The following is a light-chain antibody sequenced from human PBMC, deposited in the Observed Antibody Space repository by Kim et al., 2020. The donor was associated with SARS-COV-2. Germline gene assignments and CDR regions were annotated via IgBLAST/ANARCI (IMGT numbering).Light chain of an antibody. CDR2: DAA. CDR3: QQYGSSPR. Sequence: SLSPGEGATRSCRASHSIGINLAWYQQTRGQAPRLLIYDAAIRATGIPDKFSGSGSGTDFSLTISRLEPEDFAVYYCQQYGSSPRFGGGTKVDIK. V-gene: IGKV3-20*01. J-gene: IGKJ4*01. CDR1: HSIGIN.